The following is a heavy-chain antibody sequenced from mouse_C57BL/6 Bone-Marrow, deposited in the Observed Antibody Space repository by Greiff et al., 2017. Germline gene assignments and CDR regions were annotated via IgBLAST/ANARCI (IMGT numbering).Heavy chain of an antibody. Sequence: VKLMESGPGLVAPSQSLSITCTVSGFSLTSYGVSWVRQPPGTGLEWLGVIWGDGSTNYHSALISRLSISKDNSKSQVIVNLNSLQTDDTATYYRASSVLRYPAWFAYWGQGTLVTVSA. CDR1: GFSLTSYG. CDR2: IWGDGST. CDR3: ASSVLRYPAWFAY. V-gene: IGHV2-3*01. D-gene: IGHD1-1*01. J-gene: IGHJ3*01.